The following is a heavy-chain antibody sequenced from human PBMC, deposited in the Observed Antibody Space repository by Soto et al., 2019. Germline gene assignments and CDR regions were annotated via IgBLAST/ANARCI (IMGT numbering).Heavy chain of an antibody. J-gene: IGHJ6*02. Sequence: GGSLRLSCAASGFTFDDYAMHWVRQAPGKGLEWVSGISWNSGSIGYADSVKGRFTISRDNAKNSLYLQMNSLRAEDTALYYCAKDIYGDYLFYYGMDVWGQGTTVTVSS. CDR1: GFTFDDYA. CDR2: ISWNSGSI. CDR3: AKDIYGDYLFYYGMDV. D-gene: IGHD4-17*01. V-gene: IGHV3-9*01.